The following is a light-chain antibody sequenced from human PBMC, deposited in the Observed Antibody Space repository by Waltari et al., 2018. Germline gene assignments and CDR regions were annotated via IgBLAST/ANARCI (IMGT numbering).Light chain of an antibody. CDR3: SSYTTSSFYV. Sequence: QSALTQPASVSGSPGQSITISCTGASSAVGTCNYVSWYQQHPGKAPKLMIYEVSNRPSGVSNRFSGSKSGNTASLTISGLQAEDEADYFCSSYTTSSFYVFGTGTKVTVL. V-gene: IGLV2-14*01. CDR2: EVS. CDR1: SSAVGTCNY. J-gene: IGLJ1*01.